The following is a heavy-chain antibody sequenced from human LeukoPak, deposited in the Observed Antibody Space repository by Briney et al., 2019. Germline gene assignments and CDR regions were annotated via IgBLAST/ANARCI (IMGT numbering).Heavy chain of an antibody. J-gene: IGHJ4*02. CDR2: INPNSGDT. V-gene: IGHV1-2*02. CDR3: ARGSGNYYLLFGY. CDR1: GYTFTGYY. Sequence: GASVKVSCRASGYTFTGYYIYWLRQAPGQGLEWMGWINPNSGDTNSAQRFQGRVTRTRDTSITTAYLELSRLTSNDSAVYFCARGSGNYYLLFGYWGQGTLVTVSS. D-gene: IGHD3-10*01.